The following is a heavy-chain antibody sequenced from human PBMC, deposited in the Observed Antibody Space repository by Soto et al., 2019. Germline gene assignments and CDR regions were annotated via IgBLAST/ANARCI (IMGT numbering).Heavy chain of an antibody. CDR2: ISSSSSYI. CDR3: AGDRAVADAFDI. J-gene: IGHJ3*02. CDR1: GFTFSSYS. V-gene: IGHV3-21*01. D-gene: IGHD6-19*01. Sequence: GGSLRLSCAASGFTFSSYSMNWVRQAPGKGLEWVSSISSSSSYIYCADSVKGRFTISRDNAKNSLYLQMNSLRAEDTAVYYCAGDRAVADAFDIWGQGTMVTVSS.